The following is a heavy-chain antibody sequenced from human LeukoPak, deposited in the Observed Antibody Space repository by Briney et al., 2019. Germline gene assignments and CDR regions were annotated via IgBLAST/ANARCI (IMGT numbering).Heavy chain of an antibody. D-gene: IGHD3-10*01. CDR2: TYYRAKLYN. CDR3: ASGIYGSGTYYFDY. Sequence: SQTLSLTCAISGDSFSSNSAAWNWLRQSPSRGLEWLGRTYYRAKLYNDYAESVKSLITINLDTSKNQFSLQLNSVTHEDTAVYYCASGIYGSGTYYFDYWGQGTVVSVSS. J-gene: IGHJ4*02. V-gene: IGHV6-1*01. CDR1: GDSFSSNSAA.